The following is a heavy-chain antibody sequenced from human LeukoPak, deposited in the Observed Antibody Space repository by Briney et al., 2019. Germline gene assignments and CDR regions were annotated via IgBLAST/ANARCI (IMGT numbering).Heavy chain of an antibody. Sequence: PGGSLRLSCAASGFTFRGDDMTWVCQAPGRGLEWVSSANPSGGTYYADSVRGRFTISRDNSKNTVSLQMNSLRSEDTAVYYCAHREGEYCSGGLCKPMGYYHYYGVDVWGQGTTVLVSS. CDR1: GFTFRGDD. V-gene: IGHV3-66*02. CDR2: ANPSGGT. D-gene: IGHD2-15*01. J-gene: IGHJ6*02. CDR3: AHREGEYCSGGLCKPMGYYHYYGVDV.